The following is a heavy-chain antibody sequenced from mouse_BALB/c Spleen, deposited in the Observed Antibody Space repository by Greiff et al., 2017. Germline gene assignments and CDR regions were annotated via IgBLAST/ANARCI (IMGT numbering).Heavy chain of an antibody. J-gene: IGHJ3*01. Sequence: AQLQQSGAELVKPGASVKLSCKASGYTFTSYYMYWVKQRPGQGLEWIGEINPSNGGTNFNEKFKSKATLTVDKSSSTAYMQLSSLTSEDSAVYYCTSSWFAYWGQGTLVTVSA. CDR2: INPSNGGT. CDR1: GYTFTSYY. CDR3: TSSWFAY. V-gene: IGHV1S16*01.